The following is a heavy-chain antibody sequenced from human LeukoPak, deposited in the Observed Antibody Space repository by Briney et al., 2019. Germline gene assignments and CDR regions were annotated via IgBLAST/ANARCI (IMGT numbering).Heavy chain of an antibody. CDR1: GYTFTSYD. J-gene: IGHJ4*02. Sequence: ASVKVSCKASGYTFTSYDINWVRQATGQGLEWMGWMNPNSGNTGYAQKFQGRVTMTRNTSISTAYMELSSLRSEDTAVYYCAKGVISSEYYFDYWGQGTLVTVSS. CDR3: AKGVISSEYYFDY. V-gene: IGHV1-8*01. CDR2: MNPNSGNT. D-gene: IGHD6-6*01.